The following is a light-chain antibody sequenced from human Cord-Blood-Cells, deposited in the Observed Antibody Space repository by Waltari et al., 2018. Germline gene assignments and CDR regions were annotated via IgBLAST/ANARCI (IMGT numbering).Light chain of an antibody. CDR2: DVS. J-gene: IGLJ3*02. CDR3: SSYTSSGTWV. CDR1: SSDVGGYNY. Sequence: QSALTQPASVSGSPGQSITISCTGTSSDVGGYNYVSWYQQHPGKPPKLMIYDVSNRPSGVSTRFSGSKSGNPASLTISGRQAEDEADYYCSSYTSSGTWVFGVGTKLTVL. V-gene: IGLV2-14*03.